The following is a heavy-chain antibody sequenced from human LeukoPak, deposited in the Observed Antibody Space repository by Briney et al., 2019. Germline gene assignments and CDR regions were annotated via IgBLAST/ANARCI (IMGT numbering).Heavy chain of an antibody. D-gene: IGHD2-15*01. CDR2: ISYDGSNK. V-gene: IGHV3-30*18. CDR1: GFTFSSYG. Sequence: GRSLRLSCVASGFTFSSYGMHWVRQPPGKGLEWVAVISYDGSNKYYVDSVKGRLTISRDNPKNTLYLQMNSLTAEDTAVYYCAKDLSGVPSIDYWGQGTLVTVSS. CDR3: AKDLSGVPSIDY. J-gene: IGHJ4*02.